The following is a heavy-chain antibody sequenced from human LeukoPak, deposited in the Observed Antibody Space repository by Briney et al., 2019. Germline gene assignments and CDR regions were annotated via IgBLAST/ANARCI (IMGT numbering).Heavy chain of an antibody. CDR2: ISYDGSNK. CDR1: GFTFSSYA. Sequence: PGRSLRLSCAASGFTFSSYAMHWVRQAPGKGLEWVAVISYDGSNKYYADSVKGRFTISRDNSKNTLYLQMNSLRAEDTAVYYCAGTVYSSGWYASFWGNWFDPWGQGTLVTVSS. D-gene: IGHD6-19*01. CDR3: AGTVYSSGWYASFWGNWFDP. J-gene: IGHJ5*02. V-gene: IGHV3-30*04.